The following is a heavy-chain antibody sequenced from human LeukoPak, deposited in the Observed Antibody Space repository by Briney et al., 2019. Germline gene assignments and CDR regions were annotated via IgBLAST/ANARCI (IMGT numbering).Heavy chain of an antibody. CDR2: IQQDGGQK. V-gene: IGHV3-7*05. Sequence: PGGSLRLSCAHSGVTFSNYWMTWVRQAPGKGLEWVANIQQDGGQKRYADSVRGRFTVSRDNAQTSLYLHMNSLRAEDTAVYYCARASHPWLHLIWVQGTLVTVSS. J-gene: IGHJ4*02. CDR1: GVTFSNYW. CDR3: ARASHPWLHLI. D-gene: IGHD5-24*01.